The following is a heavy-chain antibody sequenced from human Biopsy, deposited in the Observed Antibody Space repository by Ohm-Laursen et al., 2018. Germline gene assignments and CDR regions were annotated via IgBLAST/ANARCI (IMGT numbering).Heavy chain of an antibody. D-gene: IGHD3-10*01. CDR1: GFTFSDYY. V-gene: IGHV3-11*01. J-gene: IGHJ4*02. Sequence: SLRLSCSASGFTFSDYYMSWIRQAPGKGLEWLSYISGSGVTKKYADSVKGRFTVSRDNAKNSLYLEMNNLTVEDTAVYYCATDGAGSYNENWGQGTLVSVSS. CDR2: ISGSGVTK. CDR3: ATDGAGSYNEN.